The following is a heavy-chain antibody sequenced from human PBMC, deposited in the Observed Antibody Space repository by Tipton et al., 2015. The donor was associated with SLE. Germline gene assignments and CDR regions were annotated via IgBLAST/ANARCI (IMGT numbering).Heavy chain of an antibody. CDR1: GDSINSDGYF. CDR3: ARYFYDSSGVCLFDF. V-gene: IGHV4-31*02. Sequence: LRLSCTVSGDSINSDGYFWTWIRQPPGKGLEWIGYVFSSGTTYYNPSLKGRLSLSLDTSQNQLSLKLSSVTSADTAVYYCARYFYDSSGVCLFDFWGQGTLVTVSS. D-gene: IGHD3-22*01. CDR2: VFSSGTT. J-gene: IGHJ4*02.